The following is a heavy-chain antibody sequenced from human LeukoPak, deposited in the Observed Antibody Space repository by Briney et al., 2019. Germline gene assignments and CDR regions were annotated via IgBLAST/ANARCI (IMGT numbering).Heavy chain of an antibody. D-gene: IGHD3-10*01. CDR1: GFTFSSYS. J-gene: IGHJ4*02. CDR2: ISSSSSYI. CDR3: ARGGGTNYYGSGSYPYYFDY. V-gene: IGHV3-21*01. Sequence: GGSLRVSCAASGFTFSSYSMNWVRQAPGKGLEWVSSISSSSSYIYYADSVKGRFTISRDNAKNSLYLQMNSLRAEDTAVYYCARGGGTNYYGSGSYPYYFDYWGQGTLVTVSS.